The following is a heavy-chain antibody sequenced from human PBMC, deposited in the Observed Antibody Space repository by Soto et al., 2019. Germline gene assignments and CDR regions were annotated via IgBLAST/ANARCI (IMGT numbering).Heavy chain of an antibody. CDR3: ARSVSMVRGNDY. D-gene: IGHD3-10*01. V-gene: IGHV1-69*13. CDR1: GGTFSSYA. CDR2: IIPIFGTA. Sequence: GASVKVSCKASGGTFSSYAISWVRQAPGQGLEWMGGIIPIFGTANYAQKFQGRVTITADESTSTAYMELSSLRSEDTAVYYCARSVSMVRGNDYWGQGTLVTVSS. J-gene: IGHJ4*02.